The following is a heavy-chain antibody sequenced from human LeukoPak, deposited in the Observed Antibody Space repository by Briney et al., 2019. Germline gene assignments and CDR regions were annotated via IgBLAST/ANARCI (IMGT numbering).Heavy chain of an antibody. Sequence: GGSLRLSCAASGFTFRNYYMSWIRQAPGKGLEWVSYISSSGSTIYYADSVKGRFTISRDNAKNSLYLQMNSLRAEDTAVYYCARDLPSYYDFWSGYSGGYWGQGTLVTVSS. V-gene: IGHV3-11*01. CDR1: GFTFRNYY. D-gene: IGHD3-3*01. CDR3: ARDLPSYYDFWSGYSGGY. J-gene: IGHJ4*02. CDR2: ISSSGSTI.